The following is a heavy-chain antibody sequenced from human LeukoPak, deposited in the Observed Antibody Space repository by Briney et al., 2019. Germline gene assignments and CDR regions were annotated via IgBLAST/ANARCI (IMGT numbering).Heavy chain of an antibody. V-gene: IGHV1-18*01. CDR3: AASRTPSPEYGDDAFDI. Sequence: ASVKVSCKASGYTFTSYGISWVRQAPGQGLEWMGWISAYNGNTNYAQKFQGRVTITTDESTSTAYMELSSLRSEDTAVYYCAASRTPSPEYGDDAFDIWGQGTMVTVSS. CDR2: ISAYNGNT. J-gene: IGHJ3*02. D-gene: IGHD4-17*01. CDR1: GYTFTSYG.